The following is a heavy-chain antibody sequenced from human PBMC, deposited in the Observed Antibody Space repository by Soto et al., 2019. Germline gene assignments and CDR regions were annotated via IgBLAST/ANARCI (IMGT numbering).Heavy chain of an antibody. D-gene: IGHD6-19*01. CDR3: ARRDVGWYGIYYYYGMDV. CDR2: IYYSGST. Sequence: SDTLALTCTVSGGSISSSSYYWAWIRTHPGKGLEWIGSIYYSGSTYYNPSLKSRVTISVDTSKNQFSLKLSSVTAADTAVYYCARRDVGWYGIYYYYGMDVWGQGTTVTVSS. V-gene: IGHV4-39*01. J-gene: IGHJ6*02. CDR1: GGSISSSSYY.